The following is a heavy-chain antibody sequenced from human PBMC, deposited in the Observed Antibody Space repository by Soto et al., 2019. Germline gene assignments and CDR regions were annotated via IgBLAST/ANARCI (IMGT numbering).Heavy chain of an antibody. D-gene: IGHD3-9*01. V-gene: IGHV3-23*01. CDR1: GFTFSSYA. CDR2: ISGSGGST. J-gene: IGHJ6*02. CDR3: ATRRVNSDILAGPRDYYGMDV. Sequence: GGSLRLSCAASGFTFSSYAMSWVRQAPGKGLEWVSAISGSGGSTYYADSVKGRFTISRDNSKNTLDLQMNSLRGEDTAVYYCATRRVNSDILAGPRDYYGMDVWGQGTTVTVSS.